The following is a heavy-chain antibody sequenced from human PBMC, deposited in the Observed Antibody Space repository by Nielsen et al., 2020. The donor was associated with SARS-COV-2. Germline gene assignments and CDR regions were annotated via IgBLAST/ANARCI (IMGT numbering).Heavy chain of an antibody. J-gene: IGHJ6*03. CDR1: GFTVSSNY. CDR2: VSHSGSI. CDR3: ARGDLVVVPSPILGLGPFFYYFYLDV. D-gene: IGHD2-2*01. Sequence: GSLRLSFAASGFTVSSNYMSWVRQAPGKGLDWIGEVSHSGSINYNPSLKSRVTLSMDKSKRQFSLCLTSVSAADTAVYFCARGDLVVVPSPILGLGPFFYYFYLDVWGKGTTVIVSS. V-gene: IGHV4-4*01.